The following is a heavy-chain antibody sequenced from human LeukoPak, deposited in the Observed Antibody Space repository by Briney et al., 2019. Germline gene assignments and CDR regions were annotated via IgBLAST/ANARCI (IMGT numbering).Heavy chain of an antibody. J-gene: IGHJ4*02. Sequence: QPGGSLRLSCAASGFTFSSYAMNWVLQAPGKGPEWVSTISGSGDSTYYADSVKGRFTISRDNSKNTLHLQMNSLRAEDTAVYYCAKGGAGYCSSTSCLYYFDYWGQGTLVTVSS. CDR2: ISGSGDST. CDR1: GFTFSSYA. CDR3: AKGGAGYCSSTSCLYYFDY. D-gene: IGHD2-2*01. V-gene: IGHV3-23*01.